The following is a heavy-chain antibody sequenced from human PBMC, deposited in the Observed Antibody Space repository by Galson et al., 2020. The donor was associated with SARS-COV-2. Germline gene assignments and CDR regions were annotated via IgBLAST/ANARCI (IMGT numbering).Heavy chain of an antibody. CDR3: ARSRLGEVSLSN. D-gene: IGHD3-16*02. CDR1: GGSISSGDYY. CDR2: TNYSGST. J-gene: IGHJ4*02. Sequence: SQTLTLTCTVPGGSISSGDYYWRWNRQPLGKGLEWNGYTNYSGSTYYNPSLRGRVTISGDTSKNQFSLKLSSVTAADTALYYCARSRLGEVSLSNWGQGTLVTVSS. V-gene: IGHV4-30-4*01.